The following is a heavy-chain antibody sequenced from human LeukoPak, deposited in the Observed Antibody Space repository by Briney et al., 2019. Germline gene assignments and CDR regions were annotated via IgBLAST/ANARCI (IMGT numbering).Heavy chain of an antibody. CDR1: VGSFSGYY. CDR3: ARRVAYYYDSSGYYSPAYYFDY. CDR2: INHSGST. Sequence: SETLSLTCAVYVGSFSGYYWSWIRQPPGKGLEWIGEINHSGSTNYNPSLKSRVTISVDTSKNQFSLKLSSVTAADTAVYYCARRVAYYYDSSGYYSPAYYFDYWGQGTLVTVSS. D-gene: IGHD3-22*01. J-gene: IGHJ4*02. V-gene: IGHV4-34*01.